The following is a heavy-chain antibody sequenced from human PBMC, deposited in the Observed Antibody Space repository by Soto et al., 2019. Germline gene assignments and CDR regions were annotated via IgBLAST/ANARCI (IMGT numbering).Heavy chain of an antibody. J-gene: IGHJ4*02. D-gene: IGHD1-20*01. CDR1: GVTFSSET. V-gene: IGHV1-69*01. Sequence: QVQLVQSGAEVKKPGSSVKVSCKASGVTFSSETVSWVRQAPGQGLEWMGGIIPIFGTPDYAQRFQGRVTITADESTATVYMQLSSLRSDDTAVYYCAAALSDNPASPVDSWGQGTLVTVSS. CDR3: AAALSDNPASPVDS. CDR2: IIPIFGTP.